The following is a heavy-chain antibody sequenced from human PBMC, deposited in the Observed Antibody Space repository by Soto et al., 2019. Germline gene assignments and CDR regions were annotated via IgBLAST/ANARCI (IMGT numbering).Heavy chain of an antibody. D-gene: IGHD3-22*01. CDR2: ISGSGGST. CDR3: AKAHSSGYYSPFDY. CDR1: GFTFSSYA. Sequence: GGSLRLSCAATGFTFSSYAMSWVRQAPGKGLEWVSAISGSGGSTYYADSVKGRFTISRDNSKNTLYLQMNSLRAEDTAVYYCAKAHSSGYYSPFDYWGQGTLVTVSS. V-gene: IGHV3-23*01. J-gene: IGHJ4*02.